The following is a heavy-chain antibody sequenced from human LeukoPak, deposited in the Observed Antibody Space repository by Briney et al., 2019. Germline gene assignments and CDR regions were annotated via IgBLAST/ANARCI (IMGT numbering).Heavy chain of an antibody. CDR1: GYTFTCYY. V-gene: IGHV1-2*02. Sequence: GASVKVSCKASGYTFTCYYIYWVRQAPGQGREWMGWINPNSDDTSYAQKFQGRVTMTRDTSVSTAYMELSRLRSDDTAVYYCARQDGDLDCWGQGTLVTVSS. D-gene: IGHD4-17*01. CDR2: INPNSDDT. CDR3: ARQDGDLDC. J-gene: IGHJ4*02.